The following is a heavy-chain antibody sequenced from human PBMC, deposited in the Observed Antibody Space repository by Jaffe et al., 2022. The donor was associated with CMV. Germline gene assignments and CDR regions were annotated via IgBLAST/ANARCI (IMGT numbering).Heavy chain of an antibody. CDR3: ARMGLAPGTFYGMDV. CDR1: GFTVSSNY. Sequence: EVQLVESGGGLIQPGGSLRLSCAASGFTVSSNYMSWVRQAPGKGLEWVSVIYSGGSTYYADSVKGRFTISRDNSKNTLYLQMNSLRAEDTAVYYCARMGLAPGTFYGMDVWGQGTTVTVSS. J-gene: IGHJ6*02. D-gene: IGHD1-1*01. V-gene: IGHV3-53*01. CDR2: IYSGGST.